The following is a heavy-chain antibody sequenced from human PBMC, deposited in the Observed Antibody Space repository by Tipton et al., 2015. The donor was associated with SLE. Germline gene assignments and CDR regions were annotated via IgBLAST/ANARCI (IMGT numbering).Heavy chain of an antibody. Sequence: QSGAEVKKPGSSVKVSCKASGDTFRNYAVSWVRQAPGQGLEWMGAVIPIFETPNYAQIFQGRVTLTTDESTNTAYMDLRSLTFEDTAVYYCARSLVWSGYYGYMDVWGKGTTVTVSS. CDR2: VIPIFETP. V-gene: IGHV1-69*05. D-gene: IGHD3-3*01. J-gene: IGHJ6*03. CDR3: ARSLVWSGYYGYMDV. CDR1: GDTFRNYA.